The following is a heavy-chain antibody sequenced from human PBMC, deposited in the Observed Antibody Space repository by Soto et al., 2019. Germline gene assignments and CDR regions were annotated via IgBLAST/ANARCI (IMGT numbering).Heavy chain of an antibody. J-gene: IGHJ6*02. CDR2: IYYSGST. CDR3: ARAVGVITYYYYYGMDV. CDR1: GGSISSYY. D-gene: IGHD3-22*01. V-gene: IGHV4-59*08. Sequence: PSETLSLTCTVSGGSISSYYWSWIRQPPGKGLEWIGYIYYSGSTNYNPSLKSRVTISVDTSKNQFSLKLSSVTAADTAVYYCARAVGVITYYYYYGMDVWGQGTTVTVSS.